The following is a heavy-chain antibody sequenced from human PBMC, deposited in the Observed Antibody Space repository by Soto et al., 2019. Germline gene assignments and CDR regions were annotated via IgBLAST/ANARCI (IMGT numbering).Heavy chain of an antibody. V-gene: IGHV4-39*01. CDR2: IYYSGST. CDR3: ARHPFMTTVVTD. D-gene: IGHD4-17*01. CDR1: GGSISSSSYY. Sequence: PSETLSLTCTVSGGSISSSSYYWGWIRQPPGKGLEWIGSIYYSGSTYYNPSLKSRVTISVDTSKNQFSLKLSSVTAADTAVYYCARHPFMTTVVTDWGQGTLVTVS. J-gene: IGHJ4*02.